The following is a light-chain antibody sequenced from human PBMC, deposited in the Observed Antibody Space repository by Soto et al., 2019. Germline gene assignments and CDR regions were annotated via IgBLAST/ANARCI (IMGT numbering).Light chain of an antibody. J-gene: IGLJ2*01. CDR2: DVS. V-gene: IGLV2-11*01. CDR3: CAYACSYTVL. CDR1: SSDVGGYKY. Sequence: QSALTQPRSVSGSPGQSVTISCTGTSSDVGGYKYVSWYQQHPGKVPKLMMFDVSERPSGVPDRFSGSKSGNTASLSISGLHAENDADYYCCAYACSYTVLFGGGTKVTVL.